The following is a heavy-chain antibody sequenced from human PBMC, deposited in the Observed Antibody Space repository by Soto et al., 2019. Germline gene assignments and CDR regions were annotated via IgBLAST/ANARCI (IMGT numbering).Heavy chain of an antibody. CDR2: IYSGGST. V-gene: IGHV3-66*02. CDR3: ARDKYYYVSMDV. J-gene: IGHJ6*03. CDR1: GFTVSSNY. Sequence: GGSLRLSCAASGFTVSSNYMSWVHQAPGKGLEWVSVIYSGGSTYYADSVKGRFTISRDNSKNTLYLQMNSLRAEDTAVYYCARDKYYYVSMDVWGKGTTVTVSS.